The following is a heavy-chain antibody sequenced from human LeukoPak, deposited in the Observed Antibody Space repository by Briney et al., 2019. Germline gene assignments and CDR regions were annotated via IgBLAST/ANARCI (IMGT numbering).Heavy chain of an antibody. CDR1: GFTFSSYG. CDR2: ISGSGGST. V-gene: IGHV3-23*01. J-gene: IGHJ4*02. D-gene: IGHD3-16*01. CDR3: ANSRVSGGECFDY. Sequence: GGTLRLSCAASGFTFSSYGMSWVRQAPGKGLEWVSAISGSGGSTYYADSVKGRFTISRDNSKNTLYLQMNSLRAEDTAVYYCANSRVSGGECFDYWGQGTLVTVSS.